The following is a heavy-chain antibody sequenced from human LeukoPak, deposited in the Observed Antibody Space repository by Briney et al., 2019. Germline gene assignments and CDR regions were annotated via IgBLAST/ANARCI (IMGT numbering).Heavy chain of an antibody. Sequence: GGSLRLSCAASGVTFSSYGMHCVRQAPGKGLEWVAVIWYDGRNKHYADSVKGRFTISRDNARNTLFLQMNSLRAEDTAVYYCARDPYSSSSGSGDYWDLGTLVTVSS. V-gene: IGHV3-33*01. CDR1: GVTFSSYG. CDR3: ARDPYSSSSGSGDY. CDR2: IWYDGRNK. J-gene: IGHJ4*02. D-gene: IGHD6-13*01.